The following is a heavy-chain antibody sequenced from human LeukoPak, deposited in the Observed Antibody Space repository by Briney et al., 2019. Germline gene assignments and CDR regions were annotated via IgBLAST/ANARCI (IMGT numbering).Heavy chain of an antibody. J-gene: IGHJ5*02. CDR2: MNPNSGNT. D-gene: IGHD6-6*01. V-gene: IGHV1-8*03. CDR3: ARAIRADRRGSWFDP. Sequence: ASVKVSCKASGYPFTSYDINWVRQATGQGLEWMGWMNPNSGNTGYAQKFQGRVTFSRNTYITTAYMELSSLRSEDTAVYYCARAIRADRRGSWFDPWGQGTLVTVSS. CDR1: GYPFTSYD.